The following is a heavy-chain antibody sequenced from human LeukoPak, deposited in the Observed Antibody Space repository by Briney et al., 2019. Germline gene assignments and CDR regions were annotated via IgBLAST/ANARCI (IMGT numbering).Heavy chain of an antibody. CDR2: IYYSGST. CDR3: ARAAYSGSYHSDY. J-gene: IGHJ4*02. V-gene: IGHV4-61*01. CDR1: GGSVNSGSYY. Sequence: TLSLTCTVSGGSVNSGSYYWNWIRQPPGKGLEWIGYIYYSGSTNYNPSLKSRVTISVDASKNQFSLKLSSVTAADTAVYYCARAAYSGSYHSDYWGQGTLVTVSS. D-gene: IGHD1-26*01.